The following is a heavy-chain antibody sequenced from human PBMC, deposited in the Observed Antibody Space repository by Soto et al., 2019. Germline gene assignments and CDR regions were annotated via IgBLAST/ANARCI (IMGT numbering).Heavy chain of an antibody. CDR2: INAGNGNT. Sequence: ASVKVSCKASGYPFTSYTMHWVRQAPGQRLEWMGWINAGNGNTKYSQKFQGRVTITRDTSASTAYMELSSLRSEDTAVYYCARGPVSSSWIIHYIDYWGQGTLVTVSS. CDR1: GYPFTSYT. V-gene: IGHV1-3*01. J-gene: IGHJ4*02. CDR3: ARGPVSSSWIIHYIDY. D-gene: IGHD6-13*01.